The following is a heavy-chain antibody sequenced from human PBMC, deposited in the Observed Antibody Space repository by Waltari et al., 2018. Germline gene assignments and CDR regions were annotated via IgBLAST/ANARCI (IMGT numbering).Heavy chain of an antibody. Sequence: QVQLVQSGAEVKKPGASVKVSCQASGYPFTAYFLHWLRPASGQGLERYGWIHPPAEITVYAQNVPGRVTVTMDTSLSTAYMELDGLKSDDTAIYYCAGSVAVTTFGCQFDPWGQGTLVTVSS. J-gene: IGHJ5*02. D-gene: IGHD4-17*01. V-gene: IGHV1-2*02. CDR1: GYPFTAYF. CDR2: IHPPAEIT. CDR3: AGSVAVTTFGCQFDP.